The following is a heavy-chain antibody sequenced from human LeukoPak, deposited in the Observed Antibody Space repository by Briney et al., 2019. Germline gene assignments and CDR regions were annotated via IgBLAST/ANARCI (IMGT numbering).Heavy chain of an antibody. CDR3: ARDHYYDSSGYYSGDAFDI. CDR2: FRAYNGNT. V-gene: IGHV1-18*01. CDR1: GYTFINYT. J-gene: IGHJ3*02. D-gene: IGHD3-22*01. Sequence: ASVKVSCKASGYTFINYTISWVRQAPGQGLEWMGWFRAYNGNTNYAQKLQGRVTMTTDTSTTTAYMELRSLRSDDTAVYYCARDHYYDSSGYYSGDAFDIWGQGTMVTVSS.